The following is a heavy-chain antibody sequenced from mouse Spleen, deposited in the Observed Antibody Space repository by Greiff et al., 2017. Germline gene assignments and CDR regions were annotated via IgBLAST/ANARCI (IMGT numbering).Heavy chain of an antibody. V-gene: IGHV1-19*01. CDR1: GYTFTDYY. CDR2: INPYNGGT. D-gene: IGHD2-5*01. CDR3: AREGYSNFDY. Sequence: EVKLVESGPVLVKPGASVKMSCKASGYTFTDYYMNWVKQSHGKSLEWIGVINPYNGGTSYNQKFKGKATLTVDKSSSTAYMELNSLTSEDSAVYYCAREGYSNFDYWGQGTTLTVSS. J-gene: IGHJ2*01.